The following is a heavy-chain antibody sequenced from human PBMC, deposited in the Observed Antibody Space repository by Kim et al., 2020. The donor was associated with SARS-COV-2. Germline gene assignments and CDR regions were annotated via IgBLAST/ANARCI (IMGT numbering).Heavy chain of an antibody. D-gene: IGHD5-18*01. CDR3: AREGGYSYGSYYFDY. Sequence: DSVKGRFTSSKDNAKNTLYLQMNSLRAEDTAVYYCAREGGYSYGSYYFDYWGQGTLVTVSS. V-gene: IGHV3-74*01. J-gene: IGHJ4*02.